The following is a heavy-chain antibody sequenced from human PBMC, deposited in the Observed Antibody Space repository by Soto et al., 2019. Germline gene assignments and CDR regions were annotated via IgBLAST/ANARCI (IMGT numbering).Heavy chain of an antibody. J-gene: IGHJ4*02. Sequence: GGSLRLSCAASGFTFSDYYMSWIRQAPGKGLEWVSYISSSSSYTNYADSVKGRFTISRDNAKNSLHLQMNSLRAEDTAVYYCARDPRQYYFDYWGQGTLVTVSS. CDR2: ISSSSSYT. V-gene: IGHV3-11*05. CDR1: GFTFSDYY. CDR3: ARDPRQYYFDY.